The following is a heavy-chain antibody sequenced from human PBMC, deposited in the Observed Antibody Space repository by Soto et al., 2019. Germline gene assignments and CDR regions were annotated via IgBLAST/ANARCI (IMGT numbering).Heavy chain of an antibody. CDR1: GDSVSSSNW. V-gene: IGHV4-4*02. CDR2: IYHSGNT. CDR3: SRVGAEYLDSRGDRWLDP. J-gene: IGHJ5*02. D-gene: IGHD1-26*01. Sequence: SETLSLTCAVSGDSVSSSNWWTWVRQPPGKGLEWIGEIYHSGNTNYNPSLRSRVTISVDKSKNQFSLKLNFVTAADTAVYYCSRVGAEYLDSRGDRWLDPWGQGTLVTVSS.